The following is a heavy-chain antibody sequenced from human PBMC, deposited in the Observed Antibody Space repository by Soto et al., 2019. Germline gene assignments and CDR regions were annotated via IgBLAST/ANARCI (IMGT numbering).Heavy chain of an antibody. V-gene: IGHV4-39*01. D-gene: IGHD6-19*01. CDR2: IYYSGST. CDR3: ARWSSGRNYFDY. CDR1: GGSISSSSYY. Sequence: QLQLQESGPGLVKPSETLSLTCTVSGGSISSSSYYWGWIRQPPGKGLEWIGSIYYSGSTYYNPSLKSRVTISVDTSKNQFSLKLSSVTAADTAVYYCARWSSGRNYFDYWGQGTLVTVSS. J-gene: IGHJ4*02.